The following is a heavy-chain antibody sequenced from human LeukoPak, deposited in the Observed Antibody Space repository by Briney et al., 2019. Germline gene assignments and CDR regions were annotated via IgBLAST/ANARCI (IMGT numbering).Heavy chain of an antibody. CDR3: ARDFTTPTMVRGVIISYYGMDV. V-gene: IGHV4-4*02. J-gene: IGHJ6*02. Sequence: PSGTLSLTCAVSGGSISSSNWWSWVRQPPGKGLEWIGEIDHSGSTNYNPSLQSRVTISVDQSQHQLSLQLSSVTAADTAVYYCARDFTTPTMVRGVIISYYGMDVWGQGTTVTVSS. CDR2: IDHSGST. CDR1: GGSISSSNW. D-gene: IGHD3-10*01.